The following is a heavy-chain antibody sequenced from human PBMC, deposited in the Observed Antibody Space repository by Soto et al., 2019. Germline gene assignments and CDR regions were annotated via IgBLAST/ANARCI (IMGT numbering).Heavy chain of an antibody. CDR3: ARGEKLLWFGDYYYYYGMDV. J-gene: IGHJ6*02. CDR1: GYTFTGYY. D-gene: IGHD3-10*01. CDR2: INPNSGGT. Sequence: ASVKVSCKASGYTFTGYYMHWVRQAPGQGLEWMGWINPNSGGTNYAQKFQGWVTMTRDTSISTAYMELSRLRSDDTAVYYCARGEKLLWFGDYYYYYGMDVWCQGTTVTV. V-gene: IGHV1-2*04.